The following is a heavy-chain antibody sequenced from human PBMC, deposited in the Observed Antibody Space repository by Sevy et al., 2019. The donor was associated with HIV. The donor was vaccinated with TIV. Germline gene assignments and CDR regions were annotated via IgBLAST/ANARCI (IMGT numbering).Heavy chain of an antibody. Sequence: GGSLRLSCAASGFTFSSYDMHWVRQATGKGLEWVSAIGTAGDKYYPGSVKGRFTISRENAKNSLYLQMNSLRAGDTAEYYCARAGRQQLVLDYYYYGMDVWGQGTTVTVSS. CDR3: ARAGRQQLVLDYYYYGMDV. V-gene: IGHV3-13*01. D-gene: IGHD6-13*01. CDR2: IGTAGDK. J-gene: IGHJ6*02. CDR1: GFTFSSYD.